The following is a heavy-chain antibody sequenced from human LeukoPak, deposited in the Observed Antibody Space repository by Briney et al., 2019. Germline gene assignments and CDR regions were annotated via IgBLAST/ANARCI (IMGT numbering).Heavy chain of an antibody. Sequence: GSLRLSCVASGFSFSHHGIHWVRQAPGKGLEWVAVISHDGSIKYYADSVKGRFGISRDNSKNTLELQMDNLRAEDTAIYYCAKEASRSQGIYYYYGMDVWGQGTTVTVSS. D-gene: IGHD1-26*01. J-gene: IGHJ6*02. CDR2: ISHDGSIK. V-gene: IGHV3-30*18. CDR1: GFSFSHHG. CDR3: AKEASRSQGIYYYYGMDV.